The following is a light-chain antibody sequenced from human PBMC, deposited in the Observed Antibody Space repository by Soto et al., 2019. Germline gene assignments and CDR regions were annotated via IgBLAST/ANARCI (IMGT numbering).Light chain of an antibody. Sequence: DIVLTQSPATLSVSPGERATLSCRASQSVSSNLAWYQQKPGQAPRLLIYGASTRATGIPARFSGSGSGTEFTLTISSLQSEDFAVYYCQQYNNWPWGTFGQGTKVDIK. CDR2: GAS. CDR3: QQYNNWPWGT. J-gene: IGKJ1*01. CDR1: QSVSSN. V-gene: IGKV3-15*01.